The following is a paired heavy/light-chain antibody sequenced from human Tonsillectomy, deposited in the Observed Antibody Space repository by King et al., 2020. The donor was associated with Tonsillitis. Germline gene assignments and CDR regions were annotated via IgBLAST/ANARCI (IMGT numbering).Light chain of an antibody. Sequence: QSALTQPPSVSGAPGQRVTISCTGSNSNIGAGYDVNWYQQLPGKAPKLLIYGNNNRPSGVPDRFSGSKSDTSASLAITGLQAEDEADYYCQSYDSSVSVLYIFGTGTKVIVL. V-gene: IGLV1-40*01. CDR2: GNN. J-gene: IGLJ1*01. CDR3: QSYDSSVSVLYI. CDR1: NSNIGAGYD.
Heavy chain of an antibody. D-gene: IGHD5-12*01. V-gene: IGHV4-30-2*01. CDR3: ARVDVVTTIFDL. CDR1: GGSIISGVYS. Sequence: QLQLQESGSGLVKPSQTLSLTCAVSGGSIISGVYSWSWIRQPPGRGLEWIGYINHSGSTYYTSSLKSRVTISVDKSKNQFSLKLTSVTAADTAVYFCARVDVVTTIFDLWGQGNLVTVSS. CDR2: INHSGST. J-gene: IGHJ4*02.